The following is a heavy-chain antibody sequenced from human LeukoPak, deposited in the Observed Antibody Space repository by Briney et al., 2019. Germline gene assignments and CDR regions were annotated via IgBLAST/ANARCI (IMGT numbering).Heavy chain of an antibody. CDR2: ITSDGGTT. CDR3: PAERGWWSPDY. D-gene: IGHD2-15*01. Sequence: GGSLRLSCAASGFTVGSYRMDWVRHAPGKGLVWVSRITSDGGTTGYAGSVKGRFTISRDNAKNTLFLLMNSLRAEDTAVYYCPAERGWWSPDYWGQGSLVTVSS. CDR1: GFTVGSYR. V-gene: IGHV3-74*01. J-gene: IGHJ4*02.